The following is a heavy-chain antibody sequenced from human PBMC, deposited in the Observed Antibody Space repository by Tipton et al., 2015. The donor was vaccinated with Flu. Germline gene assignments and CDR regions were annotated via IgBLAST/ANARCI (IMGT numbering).Heavy chain of an antibody. V-gene: IGHV3-33*01. CDR1: GFTFRNYG. CDR2: IWSDGASK. J-gene: IGHJ4*02. CDR3: ARDADTSSHYSKFDF. Sequence: SLRLSCAASGFTFRNYGIHWVRQAPGKGLEWVAVIWSDGASKYYIDSVKGRFTVSRDNSKNTVYLQMNSLRSEDTAVYYCARDADTSSHYSKFDFWGQGTLVTVSS. D-gene: IGHD3-22*01.